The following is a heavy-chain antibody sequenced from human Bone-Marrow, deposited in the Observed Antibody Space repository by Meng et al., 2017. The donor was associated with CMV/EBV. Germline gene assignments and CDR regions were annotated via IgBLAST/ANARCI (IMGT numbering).Heavy chain of an antibody. Sequence: FSSNGMHWVRQAPGKGLGWVAVISYDGSDKYYADSVKGRFTISRDNSKDTLYLQMNSLRAEDTAVYYCAKYYCSGGACYWIGYYFDYWGQGTLVTVSS. J-gene: IGHJ4*02. D-gene: IGHD2-8*02. V-gene: IGHV3-30*18. CDR1: FSSNG. CDR2: ISYDGSDK. CDR3: AKYYCSGGACYWIGYYFDY.